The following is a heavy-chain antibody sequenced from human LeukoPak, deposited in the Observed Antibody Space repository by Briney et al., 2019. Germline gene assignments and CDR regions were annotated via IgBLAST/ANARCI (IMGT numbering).Heavy chain of an antibody. Sequence: SESLSLTCTVSGGSISSYYWSWMRQPPGKGLEWIGYIYYSGSTNYNPSLKSRVTISVDTSKNQFSLKLSSVTAADTAVYYCARAKYYDGFDPWGQGTLVTVSS. CDR3: ARAKYYDGFDP. V-gene: IGHV4-59*01. CDR1: GGSISSYY. J-gene: IGHJ5*02. D-gene: IGHD3-3*01. CDR2: IYYSGST.